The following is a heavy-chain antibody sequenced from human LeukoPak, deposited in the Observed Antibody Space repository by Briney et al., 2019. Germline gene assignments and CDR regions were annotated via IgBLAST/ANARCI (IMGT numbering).Heavy chain of an antibody. CDR3: AKANWVSNADAVW. Sequence: GGSLSLSCAASGFSFSNYAMSWVRQAPARGPEGVSSIRGGGETFSADSVKGRFTHSRDDSRNTVYLQLNNLRVEDTAIYYCAKANWVSNADAVWWGQGTQVTVSS. D-gene: IGHD1-1*01. CDR1: GFSFSNYA. CDR2: IRGGGET. V-gene: IGHV3-23*01. J-gene: IGHJ4*02.